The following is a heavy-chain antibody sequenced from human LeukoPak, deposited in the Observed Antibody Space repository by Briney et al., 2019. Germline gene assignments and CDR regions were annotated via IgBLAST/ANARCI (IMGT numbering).Heavy chain of an antibody. V-gene: IGHV4-61*02. CDR2: IYTSGST. CDR1: GGSISSGSYY. J-gene: IGHJ6*03. D-gene: IGHD3-10*01. CDR3: ARDRGSYYYYCMDV. Sequence: SETLSLTCTVSGGSISSGSYYWSWIRQPAGKGLEWIGRIYTSGSTNYNPSLKSRVTISVDTSKNQFSLKLSSVTAADTAVYYCARDRGSYYYYCMDVWGKGTTATVSS.